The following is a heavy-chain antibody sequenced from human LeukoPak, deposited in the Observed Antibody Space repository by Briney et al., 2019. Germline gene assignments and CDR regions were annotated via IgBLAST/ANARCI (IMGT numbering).Heavy chain of an antibody. Sequence: ASVKVSCKASGYTFTSYDINWVRQATGQGLEWMGWMNLNSGNTGYAQKFQGRVTMTRNTSISTAYMELSSLRSEDTAVYYCARPVRLWLVLIQLYYFDYWGQGTLVTVSS. J-gene: IGHJ4*02. CDR1: GYTFTSYD. CDR3: ARPVRLWLVLIQLYYFDY. D-gene: IGHD5-18*01. CDR2: MNLNSGNT. V-gene: IGHV1-8*01.